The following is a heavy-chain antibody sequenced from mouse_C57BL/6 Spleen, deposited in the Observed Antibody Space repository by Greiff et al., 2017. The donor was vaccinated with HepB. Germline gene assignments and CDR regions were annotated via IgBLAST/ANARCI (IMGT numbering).Heavy chain of an antibody. V-gene: IGHV2-6*01. CDR2: IWGVGST. CDR3: AIYDPWFAY. D-gene: IGHD2-3*01. J-gene: IGHJ3*01. CDR1: GFSLTSYG. Sequence: VQLQQSGPGLVAPSQSLSITCTVSGFSLTSYGVDWVRQSPGKGLEWLGVIWGVGSTNYNSALKSRLSISKDNSKSQGFLKMNSLQTDDTAMYYCAIYDPWFAYWGQGTLVTVSA.